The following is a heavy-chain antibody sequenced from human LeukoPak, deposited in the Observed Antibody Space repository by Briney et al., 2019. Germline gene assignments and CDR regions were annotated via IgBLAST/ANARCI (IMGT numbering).Heavy chain of an antibody. Sequence: SETLSLTCAVYGGSFSGYYWSWIRQPPGKGLEWIGYIYYSGSTNYNPSLKSRVTISVDTSKNQFSLKLSSVTAADTAVYYCARGAGIAAAGRFDYWGQGTLVTVSS. V-gene: IGHV4-59*01. J-gene: IGHJ4*02. CDR2: IYYSGST. D-gene: IGHD6-13*01. CDR3: ARGAGIAAAGRFDY. CDR1: GGSFSGYY.